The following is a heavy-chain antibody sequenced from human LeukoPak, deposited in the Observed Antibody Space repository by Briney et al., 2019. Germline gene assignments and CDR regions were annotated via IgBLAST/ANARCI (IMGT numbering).Heavy chain of an antibody. J-gene: IGHJ4*02. D-gene: IGHD6-6*01. V-gene: IGHV1-69*04. CDR3: ARDGGTGSSSY. CDR2: IIPIFGIA. Sequence: SVKVSCKASGGTFSSYAISWVRQAPGQGLEWMGRIIPIFGIANYAQKFQGRVTITADKSTSTAYMEQSSLRSEDTAVYYCARDGGTGSSSYWGQGTLVTVSS. CDR1: GGTFSSYA.